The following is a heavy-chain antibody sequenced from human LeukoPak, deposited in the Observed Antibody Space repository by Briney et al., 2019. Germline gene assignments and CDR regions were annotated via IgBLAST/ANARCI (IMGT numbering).Heavy chain of an antibody. CDR1: GVSISSSSYY. D-gene: IGHD1-20*01. J-gene: IGHJ4*02. CDR3: ARITGDFDY. CDR2: IYYGGST. V-gene: IGHV4-39*01. Sequence: SPSETLSLTCTVSGVSISSSSYYWGWIRQPPGKGLEWIGSIYYGGSTYYNPSLKSRVTISVDTSKNQFSLKLSSVTAADTAVYYCARITGDFDYWGQGTLVTVSS.